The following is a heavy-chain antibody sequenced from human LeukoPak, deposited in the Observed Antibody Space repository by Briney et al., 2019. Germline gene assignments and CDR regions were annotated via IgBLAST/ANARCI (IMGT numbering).Heavy chain of an antibody. J-gene: IGHJ4*02. CDR3: AKGSYYDSSGSFYFDY. CDR2: ISGSGDNT. D-gene: IGHD3-22*01. V-gene: IGHV3-23*01. Sequence: GGSLRLSCTTSGFTFTNYGINWVRQAPGKGLEWVSGISGSGDNTYYADSVKGRFTISRDNSKNTLYVQVNSLGTEDTAAYYCAKGSYYDSSGSFYFDYWGQGTLVTVSS. CDR1: GFTFTNYG.